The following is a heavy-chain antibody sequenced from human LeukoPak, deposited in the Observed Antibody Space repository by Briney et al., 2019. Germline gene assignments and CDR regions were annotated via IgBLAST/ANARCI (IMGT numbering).Heavy chain of an antibody. CDR1: GGSISSGDYY. D-gene: IGHD2-15*01. Sequence: SQTLSLTCTVSGGSISSGDYYWSWIRQPPGKGLEWIGYIYYSGSTYYNPSLKSRVTISVDTSKNQFSLKLSSVTAADTAVYYCARSLGYCSGGSCRDAFDIWGQGTMVTVSS. J-gene: IGHJ3*02. CDR3: ARSLGYCSGGSCRDAFDI. V-gene: IGHV4-30-4*01. CDR2: IYYSGST.